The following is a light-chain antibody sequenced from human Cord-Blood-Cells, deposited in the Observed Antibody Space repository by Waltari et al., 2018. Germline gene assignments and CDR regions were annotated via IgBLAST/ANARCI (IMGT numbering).Light chain of an antibody. CDR2: GKS. Sequence: QSVLTPPPSVSGAPGQRVTISCTGSSPNIGAGYDVHWYQQIPGTAPKHLSYGKSKGPSGVADRFVGYKSCSSASLAITGFQAEDEGDDYCQSYDSSLSGYVVFGGGTKLTVL. CDR3: QSYDSSLSGYVV. J-gene: IGLJ2*01. V-gene: IGLV1-40*01. CDR1: SPNIGAGYD.